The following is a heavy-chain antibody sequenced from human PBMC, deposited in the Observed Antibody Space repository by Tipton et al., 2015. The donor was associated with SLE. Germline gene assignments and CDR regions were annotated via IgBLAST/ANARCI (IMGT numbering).Heavy chain of an antibody. D-gene: IGHD3-10*01. CDR1: GGSVSSSDYS. J-gene: IGHJ6*02. Sequence: GLVKPSETLSLTCTVSGGSVSSSDYSWGWIRQPPGKGLEWIGSIYSNGRVYSNPSLRSRVTISANTSQNQVSLKVNSVTAADTALYYGARGGFREPDYFYYGMDGWGQGTTVTGSS. CDR3: ARGGFREPDYFYYGMDG. CDR2: IYSNGRV. V-gene: IGHV4-39*07.